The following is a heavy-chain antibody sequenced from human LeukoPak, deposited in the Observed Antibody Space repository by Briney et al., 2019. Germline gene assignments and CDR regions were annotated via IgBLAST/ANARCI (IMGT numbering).Heavy chain of an antibody. J-gene: IGHJ2*01. CDR3: ARRTNYGGYYDWYFDL. D-gene: IGHD4-17*01. CDR1: GYSFTSYW. V-gene: IGHV5-10-1*01. CDR2: IDPSDSYT. Sequence: GESLKISCKGSGYSFTSYWISWVRQMPGKGLEWMGRIDPSDSYTNYSPSFQGHVTISADKSISTAYLQWSSLKASDTAMYYCARRTNYGGYYDWYFDLWGRGTLVTVSS.